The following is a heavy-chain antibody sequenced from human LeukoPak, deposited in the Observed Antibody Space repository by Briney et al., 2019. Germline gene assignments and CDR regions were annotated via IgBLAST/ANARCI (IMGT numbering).Heavy chain of an antibody. Sequence: SETLSLTCTVSGGSISSGDYYWSWIRQPPGKGLEWIGYIYYSGSTYYNPSLKSRVTISVDTSKNQFSLKLSSVTAADTAMYYCARATITMIVVEGDAFDIWGQGTMVTVSS. J-gene: IGHJ3*02. D-gene: IGHD3-22*01. CDR3: ARATITMIVVEGDAFDI. V-gene: IGHV4-30-4*01. CDR2: IYYSGST. CDR1: GGSISSGDYY.